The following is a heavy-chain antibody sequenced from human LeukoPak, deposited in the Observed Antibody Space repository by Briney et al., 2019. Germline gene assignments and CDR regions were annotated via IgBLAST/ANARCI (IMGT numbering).Heavy chain of an antibody. V-gene: IGHV4-4*07. CDR2: IHTSGI. CDR3: AKRSSSSWVFDS. J-gene: IGHJ5*01. CDR1: GGSISDYY. D-gene: IGHD6-6*01. Sequence: PSETLSLTCIVSGGSISDYYWSWIRQPAGKGLEWIGRIHTSGINYNPSLKSRVTMSLDMSNNQFSLKLSSVTAADTAVYYCAKRSSSSWVFDSWGQGTLVTVSS.